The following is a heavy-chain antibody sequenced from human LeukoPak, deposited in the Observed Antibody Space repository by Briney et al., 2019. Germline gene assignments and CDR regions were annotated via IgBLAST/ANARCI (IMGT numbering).Heavy chain of an antibody. CDR2: ISGSGGST. CDR1: GFTFSSYG. V-gene: IGHV3-23*01. Sequence: GGSLRLSCAASGFTFSSYGMSWVRQAPGKGLEWVSAISGSGGSTYYADSVKGRFTISRDNSKNTLYLQMNSLRAEDTAVYYCARDHDFGYYGFVCDYWGQGTLVTVSS. CDR3: ARDHDFGYYGFVCDY. J-gene: IGHJ4*02. D-gene: IGHD3-22*01.